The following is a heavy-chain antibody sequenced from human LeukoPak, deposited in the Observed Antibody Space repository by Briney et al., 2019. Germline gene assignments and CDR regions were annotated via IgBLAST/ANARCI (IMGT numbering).Heavy chain of an antibody. CDR1: GFTFDDYA. J-gene: IGHJ3*02. Sequence: GGSLRLSCAASGFTFDDYAMHWVRQAPGKGLEWVSGISWNSGSIGYADSVKGRFTISRDNAKNSLYLQMNSLRAEDTALYYCAKDLAAAGFDAFGIWGQGTMVTVSS. CDR2: ISWNSGSI. D-gene: IGHD6-13*01. V-gene: IGHV3-9*01. CDR3: AKDLAAAGFDAFGI.